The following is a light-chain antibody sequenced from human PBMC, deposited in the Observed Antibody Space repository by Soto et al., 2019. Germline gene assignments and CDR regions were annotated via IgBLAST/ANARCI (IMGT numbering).Light chain of an antibody. CDR1: SSNIGAGYD. V-gene: IGLV1-40*01. CDR3: QSYDSSLSGDVV. Sequence: QSVLTQPPSVSGAPGQRVTISCTGSSSNIGAGYDVHWYQQLPGTAPKLLIYGNINRPSGVPDRFSGSKSGTSASLAIPGLQAEDEADYYCQSYDSSLSGDVVFGGGTKLTVL. J-gene: IGLJ2*01. CDR2: GNI.